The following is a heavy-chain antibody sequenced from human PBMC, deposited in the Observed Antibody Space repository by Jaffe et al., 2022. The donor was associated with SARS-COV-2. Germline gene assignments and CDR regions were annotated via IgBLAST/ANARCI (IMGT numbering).Heavy chain of an antibody. CDR3: AKDVRTSGSFPTLTH. J-gene: IGHJ4*02. CDR1: GFTFNTYA. V-gene: IGHV3-23*01. D-gene: IGHD1-26*01. Sequence: EVHLLESGGGLVQPGGSLRLSCAASGFTFNTYAMNWVRQAPGKGLEWVSSISGAGGTTHYADSVRGRFTISRDNSKNTLYLQMNSLRVDDTALYYCAKDVRTSGSFPTLTHWGRGTLVTVSS. CDR2: ISGAGGTT.